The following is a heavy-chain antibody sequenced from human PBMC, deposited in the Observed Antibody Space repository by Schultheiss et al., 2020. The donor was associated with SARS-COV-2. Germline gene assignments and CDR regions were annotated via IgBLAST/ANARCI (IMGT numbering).Heavy chain of an antibody. CDR2: ITSSGKTI. Sequence: GGSLRLSCAAFGFTLSTYEMNWVRQAPGKGLEWLSYITSSGKTIYYADSVKGRFTISRDNAENSLFLQMNSLRAEDTAVYYCARVGRDCSHGVCYNAEYFQHWGQGTLVTVSS. CDR1: GFTLSTYE. D-gene: IGHD2-8*01. V-gene: IGHV3-48*03. J-gene: IGHJ1*01. CDR3: ARVGRDCSHGVCYNAEYFQH.